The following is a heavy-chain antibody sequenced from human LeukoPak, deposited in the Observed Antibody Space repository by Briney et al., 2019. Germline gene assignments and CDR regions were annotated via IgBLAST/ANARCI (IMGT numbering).Heavy chain of an antibody. CDR1: GFTFSSFA. CDR3: AKDLWFRDFSFDY. V-gene: IGHV3-23*01. D-gene: IGHD3-10*01. Sequence: QPGGSLRLSCAASGFTFSSFAMSWVRQAPGKGLEWVSAISGSGGSTYYADFVKGRFTISRDYSKNTLYLQMHSLRAEDTAVYYWAKDLWFRDFSFDYWGQGTLVTVSS. CDR2: ISGSGGST. J-gene: IGHJ4*02.